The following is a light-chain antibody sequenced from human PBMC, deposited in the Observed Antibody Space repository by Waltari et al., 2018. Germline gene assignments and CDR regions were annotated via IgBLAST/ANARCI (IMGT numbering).Light chain of an antibody. J-gene: IGLJ1*01. Sequence: QSALTQLASVSGSPGQSITISCTAVNSNVDILHLVSWYQHHPGRNPRLLIYEISQRPSGISNLFYGSKSGNTSYLTISGLQPEDEADYFCCSFAVYVIYFFGSWTHDSVL. CDR3: CSFAVYVIYF. CDR2: EIS. V-gene: IGLV2-23*02. CDR1: NSNVDILHL.